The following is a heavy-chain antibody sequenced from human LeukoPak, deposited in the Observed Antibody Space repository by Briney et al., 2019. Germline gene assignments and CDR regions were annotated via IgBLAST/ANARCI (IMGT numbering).Heavy chain of an antibody. CDR1: GYTFTVYY. V-gene: IGHV1-2*02. J-gene: IGHJ3*02. D-gene: IGHD6-19*01. CDR3: ARRHSSGPDAFDI. CDR2: INPNSGGT. Sequence: ASVTVSFKASGYTFTVYYMHWVRQAPGQGLEWMGWINPNSGGTNYAQKFQGRVTMTRDTSISTAYMELSRLRSDDTAVYYCARRHSSGPDAFDIWGQGTMVTVSS.